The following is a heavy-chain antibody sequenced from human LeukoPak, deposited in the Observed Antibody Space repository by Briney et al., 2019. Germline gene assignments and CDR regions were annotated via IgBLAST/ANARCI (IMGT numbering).Heavy chain of an antibody. CDR1: GGSIRSSYYD. CDR2: IYDSGST. V-gene: IGHV4-39*06. J-gene: IGHJ4*02. Sequence: SETLSLTCTVSGGSIRSSYYDWGWIRQPPGKGLEWIGSIYDSGSTYYNPSLKSRVTISSDTSKTQFTLKLTSVTAADTAVYYCARSPSGYRFDSWGQGTLVTVSS. CDR3: ARSPSGYRFDS. D-gene: IGHD3-22*01.